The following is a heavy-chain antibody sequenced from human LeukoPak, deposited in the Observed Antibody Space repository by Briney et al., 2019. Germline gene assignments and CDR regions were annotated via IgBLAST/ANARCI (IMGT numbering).Heavy chain of an antibody. J-gene: IGHJ4*02. Sequence: GGSLRLSCAASGFTVSSNYMSWVRQAPGKGLEWVSVIYSGGSTYYADSVKGRFTISRHNSKNTLYLQMNGLRAEDTAVYYCARGRYDILTGYPHYFDYWGQGTLVTVSS. D-gene: IGHD3-9*01. CDR1: GFTVSSNY. V-gene: IGHV3-53*04. CDR2: IYSGGST. CDR3: ARGRYDILTGYPHYFDY.